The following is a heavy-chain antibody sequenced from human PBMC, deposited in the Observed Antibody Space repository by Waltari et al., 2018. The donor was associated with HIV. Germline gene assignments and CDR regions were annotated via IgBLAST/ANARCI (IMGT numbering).Heavy chain of an antibody. CDR2: VDPEDGET. CDR1: AYTLPDLS. J-gene: IGHJ4*02. D-gene: IGHD1-7*01. Sequence: QLQLVQSGAEVTNPGASLTLSCKVSAYTLPDLSIHSVRQAPGKGLEWMGGVDPEDGETIYAQKFQGRVTMTEDTSTDTAYMELSSLRSEDTAVYYCATARVTGTTRDYWGQGTLVTVSS. V-gene: IGHV1-24*01. CDR3: ATARVTGTTRDY.